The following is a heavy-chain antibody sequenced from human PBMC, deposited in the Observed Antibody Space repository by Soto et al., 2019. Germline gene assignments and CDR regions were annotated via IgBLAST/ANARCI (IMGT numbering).Heavy chain of an antibody. Sequence: SGPTLGNPAQTLTLTCTFSGFSLSSPGMNVGWIRQPPGKALEWLGMVYWDDDKRYNPSLKDRVTITKDTSKNQVVLTMPNLAPVDSGTEYSVKGVQNLGADVWGQGAAVT. CDR3: VKGVQNLGADV. V-gene: IGHV2-5*04. CDR2: VYWDDDK. CDR1: GFSLSSPGMN. J-gene: IGHJ6*02. D-gene: IGHD2-15*01.